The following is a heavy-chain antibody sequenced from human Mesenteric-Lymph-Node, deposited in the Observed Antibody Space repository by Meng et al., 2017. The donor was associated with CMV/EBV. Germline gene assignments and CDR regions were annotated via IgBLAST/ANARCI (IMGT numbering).Heavy chain of an antibody. V-gene: IGHV3-66*02. Sequence: GGSLRLSCAASGFTVSSNYMSWVRQAPGKGLEWVSVIYSGGSTYYADSVKGRFTISRDNSKNTLYLQMNSLRAEDTAVYYCARDGAAAGLYYYGMDVWGQGTTVTVSS. D-gene: IGHD6-13*01. CDR3: ARDGAAAGLYYYGMDV. CDR2: IYSGGST. J-gene: IGHJ6*02. CDR1: GFTVSSNY.